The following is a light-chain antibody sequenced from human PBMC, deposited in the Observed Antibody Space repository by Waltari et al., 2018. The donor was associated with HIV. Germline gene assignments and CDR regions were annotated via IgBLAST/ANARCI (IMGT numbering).Light chain of an antibody. CDR1: SGSLASNS. CDR3: HSYDSDNQI. J-gene: IGLJ2*01. Sequence: NFMLTQPHSVSDSPGKTVTISFTRNSGSLASNSVPLSQRRPGSSPTTVIFDHSQRPSGVSDRFSASIDTSSNSASLTIVGLKTEDEGDFFCHSYDSDNQIFGGGTKLTVL. CDR2: DHS. V-gene: IGLV6-57*01.